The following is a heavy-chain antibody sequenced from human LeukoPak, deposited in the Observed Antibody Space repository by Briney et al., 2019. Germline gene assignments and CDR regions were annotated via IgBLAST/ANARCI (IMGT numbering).Heavy chain of an antibody. Sequence: ASVKVSCKASGYTFTSYDINWVRQATGQGLAWMGWMNPNSGNTGYAQKFQGRVTMTRNTSISTAYMELSSLRSEDTAVYYCARAVDSSGWYLHNWFDPWGQGTLVTVSS. CDR1: GYTFTSYD. J-gene: IGHJ5*02. CDR2: MNPNSGNT. D-gene: IGHD6-19*01. V-gene: IGHV1-8*01. CDR3: ARAVDSSGWYLHNWFDP.